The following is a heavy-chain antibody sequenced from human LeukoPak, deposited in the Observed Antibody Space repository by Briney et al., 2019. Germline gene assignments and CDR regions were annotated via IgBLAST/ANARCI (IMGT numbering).Heavy chain of an antibody. D-gene: IGHD5-18*01. CDR2: ICAYNGNT. CDR3: ARGAYRYHFLFDH. V-gene: IGHV1-18*01. Sequence: GASVTVSFTAAGYTFTNYGISWVRQAPGQGMEGMGWICAYNGNTDYAQKLQGRVTMTTDTSTSKAYMELRSLRSSDTAVYYCARGAYRYHFLFDHWGQGTLVTVSS. J-gene: IGHJ4*02. CDR1: GYTFTNYG.